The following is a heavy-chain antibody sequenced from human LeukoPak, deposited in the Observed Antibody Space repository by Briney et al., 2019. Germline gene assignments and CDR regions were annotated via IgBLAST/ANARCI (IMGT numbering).Heavy chain of an antibody. CDR1: GGSISSYY. CDR3: ARVGGTLVGATTSHAFDI. D-gene: IGHD1-26*01. CDR2: IYYSGST. Sequence: SETLSLTCTVSGGSISSYYWSWIRQPPGKGLEWIGYIYYSGSTNYNPSLKSRVTISVDTSKNQFSLKLSSVTAADTAVYYCARVGGTLVGATTSHAFDIWGQGTMVTVSS. J-gene: IGHJ3*02. V-gene: IGHV4-59*08.